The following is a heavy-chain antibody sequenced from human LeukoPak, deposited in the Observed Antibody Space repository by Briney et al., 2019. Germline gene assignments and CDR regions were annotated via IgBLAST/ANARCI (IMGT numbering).Heavy chain of an antibody. CDR2: INHSGST. D-gene: IGHD1-26*01. J-gene: IGHJ4*02. V-gene: IGHV4-34*01. CDR3: AKAASPTTRYFDY. CDR1: GGSFSGYY. Sequence: PSETLSLTCAVYGGSFSGYYWSWIRQPPGKGLEWIGEINHSGSTNYNPSLKSRVTISVDTSKNQFSLKLSSVTAADTAVYYCAKAASPTTRYFDYWGQGTLVTVSS.